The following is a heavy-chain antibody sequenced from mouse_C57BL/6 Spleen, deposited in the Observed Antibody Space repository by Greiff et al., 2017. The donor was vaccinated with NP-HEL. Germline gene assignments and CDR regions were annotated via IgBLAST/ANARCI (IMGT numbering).Heavy chain of an antibody. D-gene: IGHD2-4*01. Sequence: EVKVVESEGGLVQPGSSMKLSCTASGFTFSDYYMAWVRQVPEKGLEWVANINYDGSSTYYLDSLKSRFIISRDNAKNILYLQMSSLKSEDTATYYCAREGRDYEKGYAMDYWGQGTSVTVSS. V-gene: IGHV5-16*01. CDR3: AREGRDYEKGYAMDY. J-gene: IGHJ4*01. CDR2: INYDGSST. CDR1: GFTFSDYY.